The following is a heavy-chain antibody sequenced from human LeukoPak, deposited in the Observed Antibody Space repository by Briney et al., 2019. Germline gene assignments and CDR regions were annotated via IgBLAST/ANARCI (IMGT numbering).Heavy chain of an antibody. Sequence: SETLSLTCTVSGVSVMNNFWAWIRQPAGKGLEWVGRIYTGGNTNYNPSLKSRVTISVDTSKNQFSLNLTSVTAADTAIYYCARDHGLLRALDPWGQGTLVTVSS. V-gene: IGHV4-4*07. CDR1: GVSVMNNF. CDR3: ARDHGLLRALDP. D-gene: IGHD3/OR15-3a*01. CDR2: IYTGGNT. J-gene: IGHJ5*02.